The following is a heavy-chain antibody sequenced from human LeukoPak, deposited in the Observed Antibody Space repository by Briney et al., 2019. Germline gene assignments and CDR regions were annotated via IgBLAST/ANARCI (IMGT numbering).Heavy chain of an antibody. CDR1: GGSISSGANY. V-gene: IGHV4-31*03. CDR3: ARAPSVDWYYFQL. D-gene: IGHD3-9*01. CDR2: LYSSGHT. J-gene: IGHJ1*01. Sequence: PSETLSLTCTVSGGSISSGANYWSWIRQRPGRGLEWIGYLYSSGHTYYNPSLKSRAFLSVDTAKSQWFLKLTSVTAGETAVYYCARAPSVDWYYFQLWGQGTLVTVSS.